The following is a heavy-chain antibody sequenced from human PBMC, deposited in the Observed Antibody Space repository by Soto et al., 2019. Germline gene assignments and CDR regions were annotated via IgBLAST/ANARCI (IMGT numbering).Heavy chain of an antibody. CDR1: GYTFTSYG. CDR2: ISAYNGNT. Sequence: QVQLVQSGAEVKKPGASVKVSCKASGYTFTSYGISWVRQAPGQGREWMGWISAYNGNTNYAQKLQGRVTMTTDTSTSTAYMELRSLRSDDTAVYYCARDPNTDPFVEWLPGNWFDPWGQGTLVTVSA. J-gene: IGHJ5*02. V-gene: IGHV1-18*04. D-gene: IGHD3-3*01. CDR3: ARDPNTDPFVEWLPGNWFDP.